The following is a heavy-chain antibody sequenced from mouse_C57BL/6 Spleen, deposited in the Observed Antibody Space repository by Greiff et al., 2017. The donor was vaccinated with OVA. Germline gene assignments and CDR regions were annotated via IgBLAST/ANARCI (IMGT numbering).Heavy chain of an antibody. J-gene: IGHJ2*01. CDR1: GYTFTSYW. V-gene: IGHV1-52*01. CDR3: ARILGYGSTYFDY. D-gene: IGHD1-1*01. CDR2: IDPSDSET. Sequence: QVQLQQPGAELVRPGSSVKLSCKASGYTFTSYWMHWVKQRPIQGLEWIGNIDPSDSETHYNQKFKDKATLTVDKSSSTAYMQLSSLTSEDSAVYYYARILGYGSTYFDYWGQGTTLTVSS.